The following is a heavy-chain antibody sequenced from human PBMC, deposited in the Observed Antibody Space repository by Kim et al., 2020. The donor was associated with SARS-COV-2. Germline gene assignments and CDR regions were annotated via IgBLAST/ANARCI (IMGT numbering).Heavy chain of an antibody. CDR3: TTELRWGRPDGFNI. D-gene: IGHD1-26*01. CDR1: GFTVSNAW. CDR2: IKSRIDGGAT. V-gene: IGHV3-15*01. J-gene: IGHJ3*02. Sequence: GGSLRLSCAASGFTVSNAWMSWVRQAPGKGLEWVGRIKSRIDGGATEYAAPVKGRFTISRGDSETTLYLQMSSLQSDDTAVYYCTTELRWGRPDGFNIWG.